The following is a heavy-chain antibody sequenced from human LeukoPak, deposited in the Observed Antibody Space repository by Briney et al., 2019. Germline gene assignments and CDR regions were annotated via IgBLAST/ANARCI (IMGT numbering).Heavy chain of an antibody. Sequence: SETLSLTCAVYGGSFSSYYWSWIRQPPGKGLEWIGEINHSEITNYNPSLKRRVIISVDTSKNQFSLKLSSVTAADTAAYYCARGVAVAEDYYYGMDVWGQGTTVTVSS. CDR2: INHSEIT. D-gene: IGHD6-19*01. V-gene: IGHV4-34*01. J-gene: IGHJ6*02. CDR1: GGSFSSYY. CDR3: ARGVAVAEDYYYGMDV.